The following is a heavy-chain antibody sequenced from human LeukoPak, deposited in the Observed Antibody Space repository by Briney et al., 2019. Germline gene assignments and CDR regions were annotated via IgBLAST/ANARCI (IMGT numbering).Heavy chain of an antibody. V-gene: IGHV3-53*01. CDR1: GFTVSSNY. J-gene: IGHJ6*02. Sequence: GGSLRLSCAASGFTVSSNYMSWVRQAPGKGLEWVSVIYSGGSTYYADSVKGRFTISRDNSKNTLYPQMNSLRAEDTAVYYCAREAAAAGGPYYYYGMDVWGQGTTVTVSS. CDR2: IYSGGST. CDR3: AREAAAAGGPYYYYGMDV. D-gene: IGHD6-13*01.